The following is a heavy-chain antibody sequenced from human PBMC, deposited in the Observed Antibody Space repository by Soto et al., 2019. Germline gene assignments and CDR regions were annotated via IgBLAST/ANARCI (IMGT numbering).Heavy chain of an antibody. CDR3: ARAAMGGSSWPFDY. CDR1: GGSISSSNW. J-gene: IGHJ4*01. D-gene: IGHD6-13*01. CDR2: IYHSGST. V-gene: IGHV4-4*02. Sequence: QVQLQESGPGLVKPSGTLSLTCAVSGGSISSSNWWSWVRQPPGQGLEWIGEIYHSGSTNYNPSLKSLVTISVYKSKNQFSLNLSSVTAADTAVYYCARAAMGGSSWPFDYWGHGTLVTVSS.